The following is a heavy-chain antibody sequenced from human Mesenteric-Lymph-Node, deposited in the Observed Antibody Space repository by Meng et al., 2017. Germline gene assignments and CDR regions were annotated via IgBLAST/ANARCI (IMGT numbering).Heavy chain of an antibody. CDR3: AREVAHYYDSSGYLLY. CDR1: GYSFTTYG. V-gene: IGHV1-69*05. Sequence: SVKVSCKASGYSFTTYGMNWVRQAPGQGLEWMGGIIPIFGTANYAQKFQGRVTITTDESTSTAYMELSSLRSEDTAVYYCAREVAHYYDSSGYLLYWGQGTLVTVSS. J-gene: IGHJ4*02. CDR2: IIPIFGTA. D-gene: IGHD3-22*01.